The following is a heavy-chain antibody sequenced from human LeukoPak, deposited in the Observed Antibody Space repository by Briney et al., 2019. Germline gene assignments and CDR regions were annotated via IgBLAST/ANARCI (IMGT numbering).Heavy chain of an antibody. Sequence: SETLSLTCTLSGGSISNYYWSWIRQPPGKGLEWIGYIFYSGSTNYNPSLKSRVTISVDTSKNQFSLKLSSVPAADTAVYYCARVGQWPAFDSWGQGTLVTVSS. D-gene: IGHD6-19*01. V-gene: IGHV4-59*01. CDR1: GGSISNYY. J-gene: IGHJ4*02. CDR2: IFYSGST. CDR3: ARVGQWPAFDS.